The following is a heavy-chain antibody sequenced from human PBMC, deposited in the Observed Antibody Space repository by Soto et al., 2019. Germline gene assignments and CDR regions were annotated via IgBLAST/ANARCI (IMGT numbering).Heavy chain of an antibody. CDR1: GYSISRGYY. D-gene: IGHD3-10*01. CDR3: ARSSLRGVFDP. V-gene: IGHV4-38-2*01. CDR2: IYHSGTT. J-gene: IGHJ5*02. Sequence: PSETLSLTCGVSGYSISRGYYWDWIRQPPGKGLEWIGRIYHSGTTPYNPSLKSRVTISVDTSKNQFYLKVNSVTAADTAVYYCARSSLRGVFDPWGQGTLVTVSS.